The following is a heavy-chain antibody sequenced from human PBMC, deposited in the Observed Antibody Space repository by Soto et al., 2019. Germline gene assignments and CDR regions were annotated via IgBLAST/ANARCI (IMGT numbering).Heavy chain of an antibody. J-gene: IGHJ4*02. CDR1: GFTFSSYG. CDR3: AKDSVPYSSSWYPFDY. Sequence: QVQLVESGGGVVQPGRSLRLSCAASGFTFSSYGMHWVRQAPGKGLEWVAVISYDGSNKYYADSVKGRFTISRDNSKNTLYLQMNSLRAEDTAVYYCAKDSVPYSSSWYPFDYWGQGTLVTVSS. CDR2: ISYDGSNK. V-gene: IGHV3-30*18. D-gene: IGHD6-13*01.